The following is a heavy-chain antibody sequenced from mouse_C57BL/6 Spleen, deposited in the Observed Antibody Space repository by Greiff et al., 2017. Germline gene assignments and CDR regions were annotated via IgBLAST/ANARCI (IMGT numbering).Heavy chain of an antibody. Sequence: LQQPGAELVKPGASVKLSCKASGYTFTSYWMQWVKQRPGQGLEWIGEIDPSDSYTNYNQKFKGKATLTVDTSSSTAYMQLSSLTSEDSAVYYCARSDYEDYFDYWGQGTTLTVSS. CDR1: GYTFTSYW. V-gene: IGHV1-50*01. J-gene: IGHJ2*01. D-gene: IGHD1-1*01. CDR2: IDPSDSYT. CDR3: ARSDYEDYFDY.